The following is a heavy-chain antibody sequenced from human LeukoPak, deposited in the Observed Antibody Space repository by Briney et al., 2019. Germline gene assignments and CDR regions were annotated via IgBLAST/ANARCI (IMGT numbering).Heavy chain of an antibody. CDR3: AGVGGYNYGSFDY. D-gene: IGHD5-18*01. CDR1: GGSIGSYY. V-gene: IGHV4-59*01. CDR2: IYYSGST. Sequence: SETLSLTCTVSGGSIGSYYWSWIRQPPGKGLEWIGYIYYSGSTNYNPSLKSRVTISVDTSKNQFSLKLSSVTAADTAVYYCAGVGGYNYGSFDYWGQGTLVTVSS. J-gene: IGHJ4*02.